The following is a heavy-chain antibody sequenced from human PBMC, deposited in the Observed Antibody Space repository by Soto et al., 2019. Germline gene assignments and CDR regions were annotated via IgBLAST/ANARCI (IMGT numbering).Heavy chain of an antibody. V-gene: IGHV3-30*18. Sequence: GGSLRLSCAASGFTFSSYGMHWVRQAPGKGLEWVAVISYDGSNKYYADSVKGRFTISRDNSKNTLYLQMNSLRAEDTAVYYCGKDRFEARGYFDYWGQGTLVTVSS. CDR3: GKDRFEARGYFDY. J-gene: IGHJ4*02. CDR1: GFTFSSYG. CDR2: ISYDGSNK.